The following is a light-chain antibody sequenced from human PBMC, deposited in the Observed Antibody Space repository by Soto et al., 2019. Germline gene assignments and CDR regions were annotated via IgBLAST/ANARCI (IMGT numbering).Light chain of an antibody. CDR2: EVS. Sequence: QSALTQPASVSGSPGQSITISCTGTSSDVGGYNYVSWYQQHPGKAPKLIIYEVSNRPSGVSNRFSGSKSGNTASLTICGLQAEDEADDYCNLYTSKSTGVFGTGTQLTVL. V-gene: IGLV2-14*01. CDR1: SSDVGGYNY. J-gene: IGLJ1*01. CDR3: NLYTSKSTGV.